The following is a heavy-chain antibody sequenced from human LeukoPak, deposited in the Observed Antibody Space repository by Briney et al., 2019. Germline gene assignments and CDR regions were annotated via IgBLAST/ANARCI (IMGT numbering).Heavy chain of an antibody. CDR2: ISGSGGST. J-gene: IGHJ2*01. CDR3: ARDRYGDSVALDFWYFDL. V-gene: IGHV3-23*01. CDR1: GFTFSSYA. D-gene: IGHD4-17*01. Sequence: GGSLRLSCAASGFTFSSYAMSWVRQAPGKGLEWVSAISGSGGSTYYADSVKGRFTISRDNSKNTLYLQMNSLRAEDTAVYYCARDRYGDSVALDFWYFDLWGRGTLVTVSS.